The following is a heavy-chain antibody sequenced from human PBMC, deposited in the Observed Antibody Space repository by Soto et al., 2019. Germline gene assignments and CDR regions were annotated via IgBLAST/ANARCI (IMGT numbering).Heavy chain of an antibody. CDR3: ARDQEYYGSAGMDV. J-gene: IGHJ6*02. D-gene: IGHD3-10*01. V-gene: IGHV3-7*01. CDR1: GFTFSSYW. Sequence: GGSLRLSCAASGFTFSSYWMSWVRQAPGKGLEWVANIKQDGSDKYYVDSVKGRFTISRDNAKNSLYLQMNSLRAEDTAVYYCARDQEYYGSAGMDVWGQGTTVTVSS. CDR2: IKQDGSDK.